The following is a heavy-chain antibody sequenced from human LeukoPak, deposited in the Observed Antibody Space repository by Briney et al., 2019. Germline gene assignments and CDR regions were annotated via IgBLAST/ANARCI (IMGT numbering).Heavy chain of an antibody. CDR3: ATPYSARGFDI. Sequence: GASVKVSCKVSGYTLTELSVHWVRQAPGKGLEWMGGFDPEDGETIYAQKFQGRVTMTEDTSTDTADMELSSLRSEDTAVYYGATPYSARGFDIWGQGTMVTVSS. CDR1: GYTLTELS. D-gene: IGHD1-26*01. V-gene: IGHV1-24*01. CDR2: FDPEDGET. J-gene: IGHJ3*02.